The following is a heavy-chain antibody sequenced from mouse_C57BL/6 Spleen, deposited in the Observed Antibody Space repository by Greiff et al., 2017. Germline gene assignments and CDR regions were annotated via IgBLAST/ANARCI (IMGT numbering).Heavy chain of an antibody. CDR2: INPGSGGT. V-gene: IGHV1-54*01. CDR3: ARGVYDYPGY. CDR1: GYAFTNYL. J-gene: IGHJ3*02. Sequence: QVQLQQSGAELVRPGTSVKVSCKASGYAFTNYLIEWVKQRPGQGLEWIGGINPGSGGTNYTEKFKGKATLTAAKSSSTAYMQLSSLTSEGSAVFFCARGVYDYPGYWGQGTLVTVSA. D-gene: IGHD2-4*01.